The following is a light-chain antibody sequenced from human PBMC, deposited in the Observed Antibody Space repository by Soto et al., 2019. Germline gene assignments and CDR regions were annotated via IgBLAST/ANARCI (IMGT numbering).Light chain of an antibody. CDR3: QKYNNSPCT. Sequence: DIVMTQSPATLSVSPGDRATLSCRASQSVSSYLAWYQQKPGQAPRLLIYGASTWDTGLPARFSGSGSGTEFTLTISSLQSEDVAVYYCQKYNNSPCTFGQGTKVEIK. CDR1: QSVSSY. J-gene: IGKJ1*01. V-gene: IGKV3-15*01. CDR2: GAS.